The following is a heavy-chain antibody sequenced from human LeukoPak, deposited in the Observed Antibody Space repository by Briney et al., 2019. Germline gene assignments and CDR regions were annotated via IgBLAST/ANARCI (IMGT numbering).Heavy chain of an antibody. CDR2: ISWNSGSI. D-gene: IGHD3-10*01. CDR1: GFTFDDYA. J-gene: IGHJ5*02. Sequence: GGSLRLSCAASGFTFDDYAMHWVRQAPGKGLEWVSGISWNSGSIGYADSVKGRFTISRDNAKNSLYLQMNRLRAEDTALYYCAKDSQLLWFGRDNWFDPWGQGTLVTVSS. CDR3: AKDSQLLWFGRDNWFDP. V-gene: IGHV3-9*01.